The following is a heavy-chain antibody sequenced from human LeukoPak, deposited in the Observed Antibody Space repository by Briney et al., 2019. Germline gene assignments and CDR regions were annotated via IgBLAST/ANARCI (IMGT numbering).Heavy chain of an antibody. CDR1: GFTFSSYE. CDR3: AREFGGARDFYGMDV. CDR2: ISSSGSTI. J-gene: IGHJ6*02. D-gene: IGHD3-10*01. Sequence: QPGGSLRLYCAASGFTFSSYEMNWVRQAPGKGLEWVSYISSSGSTIYYADSVKGRFTISRDNAKNSLYLQINSLRAEDTAVYYCAREFGGARDFYGMDVWGQGTTVTVSS. V-gene: IGHV3-48*03.